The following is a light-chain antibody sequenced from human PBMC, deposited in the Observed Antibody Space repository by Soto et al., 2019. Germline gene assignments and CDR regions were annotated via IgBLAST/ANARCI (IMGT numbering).Light chain of an antibody. CDR2: DAS. V-gene: IGKV3-11*01. CDR1: QSVSSY. J-gene: IGKJ4*01. CDR3: QQRSNWPLLT. Sequence: NHTPSAQSRAAEERTTLSSPDSQSVSSYLAWYQQKPGQAPRLLIYDASNRATGIPARFSGSGSGTDFTLTICSLEPEDFAVYYCQQRSNWPLLTCGGGTKVDIK.